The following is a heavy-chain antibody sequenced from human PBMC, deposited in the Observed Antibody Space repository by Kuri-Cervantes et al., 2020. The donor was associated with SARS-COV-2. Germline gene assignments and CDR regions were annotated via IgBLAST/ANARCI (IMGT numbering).Heavy chain of an antibody. CDR2: ISSSGSTI. Sequence: GGSLRLSCAASGFTFSSYAMSWVRQAPGKGLEWVSYISSSGSTIYYADSVKGRFTISRDNAKNSLYLQMNSLRAEDTAVYYCARVAHYCSSTSCFHYYYYYMDVWGKGTTVTVSS. CDR1: GFTFSSYA. V-gene: IGHV3-48*04. CDR3: ARVAHYCSSTSCFHYYYYYMDV. J-gene: IGHJ6*03. D-gene: IGHD2-2*01.